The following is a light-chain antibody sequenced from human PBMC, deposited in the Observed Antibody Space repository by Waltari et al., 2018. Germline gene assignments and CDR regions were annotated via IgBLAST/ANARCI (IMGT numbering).Light chain of an antibody. CDR2: GAS. Sequence: EIVMTQSPASLSVSPGDRATLSCRASPSFSIYFAWYQQKSVPTPRLLIYGASTRAAGVPARFSGSGSGTEFTLTISSLQSEDFAVYYCQQYNQWPPLTFGGGTKVEIK. CDR3: QQYNQWPPLT. J-gene: IGKJ4*01. CDR1: PSFSIY. V-gene: IGKV3-15*01.